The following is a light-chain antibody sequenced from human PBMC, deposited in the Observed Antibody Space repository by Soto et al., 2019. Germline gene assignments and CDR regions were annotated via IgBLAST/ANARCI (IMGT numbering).Light chain of an antibody. CDR2: DAS. V-gene: IGKV1-39*01. CDR1: QSINTF. Sequence: DIQMTQSPASLSASVGDTVTITCRGSQSINTFLSWYRHKPVKAPELLINDASTLQIGVPSRFSVSGYGTEFTLTISSLQSEDFATYYCQQSYYIPWTFGQGTKVDI. J-gene: IGKJ1*01. CDR3: QQSYYIPWT.